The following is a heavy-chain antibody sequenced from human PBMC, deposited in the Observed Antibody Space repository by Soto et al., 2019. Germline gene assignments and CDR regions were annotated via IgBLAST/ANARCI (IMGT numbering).Heavy chain of an antibody. Sequence: QLLESGGGLVQPGGSRRLSCAASGFNFGDYTMTWVRQAPGKGLVWISTISGGGGNSYYADVVKGRFTITRDNSKNTLYPPKNSLKGEDTALYYCAKETFGVGWTLDFWGQGTLVTVSS. CDR1: GFNFGDYT. V-gene: IGHV3-23*01. CDR2: ISGGGGNS. D-gene: IGHD6-19*01. J-gene: IGHJ4*02. CDR3: AKETFGVGWTLDF.